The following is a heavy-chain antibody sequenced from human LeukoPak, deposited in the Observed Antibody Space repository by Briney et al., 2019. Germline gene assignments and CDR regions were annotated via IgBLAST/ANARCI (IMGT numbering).Heavy chain of an antibody. CDR1: GFTFSNYG. CDR2: IRPDGSNK. Sequence: PGGSLRLSCAASGFTFSNYGMHWVRQAPGEGLDWVAFIRPDGSNKYYADSVKGRFTISRDNAKNSLYLQMNSLRAEDMALYYCAKAIFSSGNRGSAFDIWGQGTMVTVSS. D-gene: IGHD3-16*01. J-gene: IGHJ3*02. CDR3: AKAIFSSGNRGSAFDI. V-gene: IGHV3-30*02.